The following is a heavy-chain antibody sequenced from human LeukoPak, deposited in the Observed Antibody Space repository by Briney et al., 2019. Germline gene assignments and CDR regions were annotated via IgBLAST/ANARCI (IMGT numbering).Heavy chain of an antibody. D-gene: IGHD3-3*01. Sequence: GGSLRLSCAASGFTFSSYEMNWVRQAPGKGLEWVSYISSSGSTIYYADSVKGRFTISRDNAKNSLYLQMNSLRAEDTAVYYCARSITIFVVVIRWGMDVWGQGTTVTVSS. CDR2: ISSSGSTI. J-gene: IGHJ6*02. CDR1: GFTFSSYE. CDR3: ARSITIFVVVIRWGMDV. V-gene: IGHV3-48*03.